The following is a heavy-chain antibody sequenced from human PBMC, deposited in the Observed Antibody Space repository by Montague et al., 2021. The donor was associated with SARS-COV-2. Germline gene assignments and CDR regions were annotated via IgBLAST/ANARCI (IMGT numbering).Heavy chain of an antibody. D-gene: IGHD6-19*01. Sequence: TLSLTCTVSGGSISSGSYYWSWIRQPAGKGLEWIGRISISGSTNYNPSLKSRVTISVGTSKNQFFLKLSSVTAADTAVYYCARDIAVAGLFDYWGQGTLVTVSS. CDR1: GGSISSGSYY. V-gene: IGHV4-61*02. CDR2: ISISGST. CDR3: ARDIAVAGLFDY. J-gene: IGHJ4*02.